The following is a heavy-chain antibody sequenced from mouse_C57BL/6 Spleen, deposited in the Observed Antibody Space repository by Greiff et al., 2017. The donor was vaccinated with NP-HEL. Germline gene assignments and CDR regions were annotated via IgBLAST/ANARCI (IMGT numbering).Heavy chain of an antibody. Sequence: QVQLQQPGAELVKPGASVKLSCKASGYTFTGYWMQWVKQRPGQGLEWIGEIDPSDSYTNYNQKFKGKATLTVDTSSSTAYMQLSSLTSEDSAVYYCASSGAFYFDYWGQGTTLTVSS. D-gene: IGHD3-1*01. CDR2: IDPSDSYT. J-gene: IGHJ2*01. V-gene: IGHV1-50*01. CDR1: GYTFTGYW. CDR3: ASSGAFYFDY.